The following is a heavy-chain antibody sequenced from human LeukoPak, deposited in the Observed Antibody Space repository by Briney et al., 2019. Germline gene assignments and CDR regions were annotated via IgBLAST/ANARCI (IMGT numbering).Heavy chain of an antibody. CDR3: ARAGGYSSSWSL. CDR2: IYYSGGT. Sequence: SETLSLTCTVSGGSISTYYWNWIRQPPGTGLEWIGYIYYSGGTNYNPSLKSRVTISVDTSKNQFSLKLISVTAADTAVYYCARAGGYSSSWSLWGQGTLVTVSS. D-gene: IGHD6-13*01. J-gene: IGHJ4*02. CDR1: GGSISTYY. V-gene: IGHV4-59*01.